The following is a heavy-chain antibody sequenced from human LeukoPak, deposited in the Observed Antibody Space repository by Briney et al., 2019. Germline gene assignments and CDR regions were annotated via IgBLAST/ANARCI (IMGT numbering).Heavy chain of an antibody. D-gene: IGHD6-19*01. CDR1: GGTFSSYA. CDR2: IIPILGIA. V-gene: IGHV1-69*04. J-gene: IGHJ4*02. Sequence: GASVKVSCKASGGTFSSYAISWVRQAPGQGLEWMGRIIPILGIANYAQKFQGRVTITADKSTSTAYMELSSLRSEDTAVYYCARGPGIAVAGTRKDYWGQGTLVTVSS. CDR3: ARGPGIAVAGTRKDY.